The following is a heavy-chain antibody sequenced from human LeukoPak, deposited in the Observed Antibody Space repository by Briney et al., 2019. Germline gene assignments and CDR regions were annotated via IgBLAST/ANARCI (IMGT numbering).Heavy chain of an antibody. CDR1: GITLSNYG. Sequence: SGGSLRLSCAVSGITLSNYGMSWVRQAPGKGLEWVAGISGSGGGTNYADSVTGRFTVPRDNPKNTLYLQMNSLRAEDTAVYFCAKRGVVIRVILVGFHKEAYYFDSWGQGALVTVSS. V-gene: IGHV3-23*01. CDR2: ISGSGGGT. D-gene: IGHD3-22*01. CDR3: AKRGVVIRVILVGFHKEAYYFDS. J-gene: IGHJ4*02.